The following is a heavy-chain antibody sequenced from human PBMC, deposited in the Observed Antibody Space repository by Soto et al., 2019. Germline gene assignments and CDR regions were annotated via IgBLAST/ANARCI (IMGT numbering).Heavy chain of an antibody. D-gene: IGHD2-8*02. CDR2: LNHSXST. CDR1: CGSFSGYY. J-gene: IGHJ4*02. V-gene: IGHV4-34*01. Sequence: PXXTLSLTCAVYCGSFSGYYWTWIRQPPGTGMEWIGXLNHSXSTNYKQSLKXXVTISVDTXKNQLSLKLTSVNDADTAVYYCARDKITGLFDYWGKGTLVTVYS. CDR3: ARDKITGLFDY.